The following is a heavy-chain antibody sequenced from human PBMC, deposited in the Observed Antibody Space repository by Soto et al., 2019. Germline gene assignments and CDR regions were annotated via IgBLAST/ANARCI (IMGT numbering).Heavy chain of an antibody. CDR3: ARGRTGPTYYGSGTNRNDY. V-gene: IGHV4-34*01. J-gene: IGHJ4*02. D-gene: IGHD3-10*01. CDR1: GGSFSGYY. CDR2: INHSGST. Sequence: SETLSLTCAVYGGSFSGYYWSWIRQPPGKGLEWIGEINHSGSTNYNPSLKSRVTISVDTSKNQFSLKLSSVTAADTAVYYCARGRTGPTYYGSGTNRNDYWGQGTLVTVSS.